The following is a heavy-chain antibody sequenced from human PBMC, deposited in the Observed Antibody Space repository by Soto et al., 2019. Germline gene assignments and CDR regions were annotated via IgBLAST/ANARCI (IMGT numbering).Heavy chain of an antibody. J-gene: IGHJ4*02. CDR2: IYSGGNT. CDR1: GFTVSGNY. CDR3: AKDTYYHDSSGYYVFDY. Sequence: GGSLRLSCAASGFTVSGNYVSWVRQAPGKGLEWVSVIYSGGNTYYADSVKGRFTISRDNSKNTVYLQLSSLRAEDTAVYYCAKDTYYHDSSGYYVFDYWGQGTLVTVSS. V-gene: IGHV3-66*01. D-gene: IGHD3-22*01.